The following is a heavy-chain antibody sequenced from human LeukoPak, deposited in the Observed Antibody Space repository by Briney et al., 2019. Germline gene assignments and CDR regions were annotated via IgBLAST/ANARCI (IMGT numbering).Heavy chain of an antibody. CDR2: INAGNDNT. V-gene: IGHV1-3*01. CDR1: GYTFTSYA. J-gene: IGHJ5*02. Sequence: ASVKVSCKASGYTFTSYAMHWVRQAPGQRLEWMGWINAGNDNTKHSQKFQGRVTITRDTSASTVYMELSSLRSEDTAVYYCARDLGYCTGGTCYPNWFDPWGQGTLVTVSS. D-gene: IGHD2-15*01. CDR3: ARDLGYCTGGTCYPNWFDP.